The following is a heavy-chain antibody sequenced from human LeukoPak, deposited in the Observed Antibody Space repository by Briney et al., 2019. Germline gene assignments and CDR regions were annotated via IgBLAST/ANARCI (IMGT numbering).Heavy chain of an antibody. D-gene: IGHD4-17*01. Sequence: GGSLRLSCAASGFTFSRYAMHWVRQAPGKGLEYVSAISSNGGTTYYADSVKCRFTISRDNSKNTLYLQMGSLRAEDMAVYYCPRDYGDLQGLLDYWGQGTLVTVSS. CDR2: ISSNGGTT. V-gene: IGHV3-64*02. CDR3: PRDYGDLQGLLDY. CDR1: GFTFSRYA. J-gene: IGHJ4*02.